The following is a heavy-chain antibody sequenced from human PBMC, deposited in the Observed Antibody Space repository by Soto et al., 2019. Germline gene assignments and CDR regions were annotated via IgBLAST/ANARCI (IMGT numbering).Heavy chain of an antibody. D-gene: IGHD3-22*01. CDR2: ISGSGGST. J-gene: IGHJ4*02. Sequence: GGSLRLSCAASGFTFSSYAMSWVRQAPGKGLEWVSAISGSGGSTYYADSVKGRFTISRDNSKNTLYPQMNSLRAEDTAVYYCAKFPHYDSSGYVDYWGQGTLVTVSS. V-gene: IGHV3-23*01. CDR3: AKFPHYDSSGYVDY. CDR1: GFTFSSYA.